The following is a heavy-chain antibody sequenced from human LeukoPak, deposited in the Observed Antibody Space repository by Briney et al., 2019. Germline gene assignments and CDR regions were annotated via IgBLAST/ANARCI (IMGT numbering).Heavy chain of an antibody. J-gene: IGHJ1*01. Sequence: TGGSLRLSCAASGFTFSSYAMSWVRQAPGKGLERVSAISGSGGSTYYADSVKGRFTISRDNSKNTLYVQMNSLRAEDTAVYYCAKDSHGNYAEYFQHWGQGTLVTVSS. D-gene: IGHD4-17*01. CDR2: ISGSGGST. V-gene: IGHV3-23*01. CDR3: AKDSHGNYAEYFQH. CDR1: GFTFSSYA.